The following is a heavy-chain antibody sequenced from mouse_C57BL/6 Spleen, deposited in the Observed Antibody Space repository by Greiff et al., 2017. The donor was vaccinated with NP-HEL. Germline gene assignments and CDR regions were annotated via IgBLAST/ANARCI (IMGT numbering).Heavy chain of an antibody. D-gene: IGHD1-1*01. CDR3: ARQSNYDYAMDY. CDR1: GYTFTSYT. CDR2: INPSSGYT. J-gene: IGHJ4*01. Sequence: QVQLQQSGAELARPGASVKMSCKASGYTFTSYTMHWVKQRPGQGLEWIGYINPSSGYTKYNQKFKDKATLTADKSSSTAYMQLSSLTSEDSAVYYCARQSNYDYAMDYWGQGTSVTVSS. V-gene: IGHV1-4*01.